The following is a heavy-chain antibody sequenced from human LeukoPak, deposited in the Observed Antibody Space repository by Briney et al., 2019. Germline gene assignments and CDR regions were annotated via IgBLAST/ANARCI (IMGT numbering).Heavy chain of an antibody. J-gene: IGHJ4*02. CDR1: GFTVSVNY. CDR3: AAKGNGYSGSYVLAH. D-gene: IGHD1-26*01. CDR2: LYSSGGT. Sequence: GESLRLSCAASGFTVSVNYMSWVRQAPGKGLEWVSVLYSSGGTNYADSVKGRFTISRDNSENTLDLQMNSLRAEDTAVYYCAAKGNGYSGSYVLAHWGQGTLVTVSS. V-gene: IGHV3-66*01.